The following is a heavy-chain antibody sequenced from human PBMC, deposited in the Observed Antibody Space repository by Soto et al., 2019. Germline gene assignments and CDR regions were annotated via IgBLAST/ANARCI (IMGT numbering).Heavy chain of an antibody. CDR3: TRNAY. V-gene: IGHV3-7*01. Sequence: EVHLVETGGGLVQPGESLRLSCATSGLTLSDNWMSWVRQAPGKGLEWVANIEDGGSERWYADSVKGRFTIFRDTAKNSLYLQMTGLRAEDTAMYYCTRNAYWGQGTLVTVSS. J-gene: IGHJ4*02. CDR1: GLTLSDNW. CDR2: IEDGGSER.